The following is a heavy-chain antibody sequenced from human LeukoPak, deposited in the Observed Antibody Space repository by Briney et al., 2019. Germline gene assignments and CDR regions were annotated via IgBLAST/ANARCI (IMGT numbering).Heavy chain of an antibody. D-gene: IGHD3-3*02. V-gene: IGHV3-23*01. Sequence: GGSLRLSCAASGFMFSDYAMSWVRQAPGKGLEWVSAISGGGDTTWYIDSVKGRFTISRDNSKNTLYLQMNGLGADDTALYYCAKYTLASGGSLGDYWGQGTLVTVSS. CDR3: AKYTLASGGSLGDY. J-gene: IGHJ4*02. CDR2: ISGGGDTT. CDR1: GFMFSDYA.